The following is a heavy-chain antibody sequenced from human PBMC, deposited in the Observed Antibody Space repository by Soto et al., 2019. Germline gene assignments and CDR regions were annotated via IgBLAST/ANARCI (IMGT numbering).Heavy chain of an antibody. V-gene: IGHV3-15*01. D-gene: IGHD1-26*01. CDR3: TTEDNCGSYGALFDY. J-gene: IGHJ4*02. Sequence: RLSCAASGFTFSNAWMSWVRQAPGKGLEWVGRIKSKTDGGTTDYAAPVKGRFTISRDDSKNTLYLQMNSLKTEDTAVYYCTTEDNCGSYGALFDYCGQGSLVTVSS. CDR1: GFTFSNAW. CDR2: IKSKTDGGTT.